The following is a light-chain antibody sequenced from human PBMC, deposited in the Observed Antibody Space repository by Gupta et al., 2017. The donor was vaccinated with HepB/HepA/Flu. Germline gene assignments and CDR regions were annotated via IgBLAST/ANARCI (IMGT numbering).Light chain of an antibody. J-gene: IGKJ1*01. CDR2: GAS. Sequence: EMVFTQSPGTLSLSPGERANLSCRASQSVSSSYLAWYQQKPGQAPRLLIYGASSRATGIPDRFSGSGSGTDFTLTINRLEPEDFAVYYCQQYGSSPQTFGQGTKLEIK. V-gene: IGKV3-20*01. CDR3: QQYGSSPQT. CDR1: QSVSSSY.